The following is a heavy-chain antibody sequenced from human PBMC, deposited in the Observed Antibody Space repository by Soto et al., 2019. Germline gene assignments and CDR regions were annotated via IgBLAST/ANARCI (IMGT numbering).Heavy chain of an antibody. Sequence: ASVKVSCKASGYTFTNNYVVWVRQAPGQGLGWMGVIDPSGGSRFYAQNFQGRVTMTSDTSTSTMYIELSNLRSEDTAVFYCARVFGKYQDILTGIWGGHFDYWGQGTQVTVSS. V-gene: IGHV1-46*01. D-gene: IGHD3-9*01. J-gene: IGHJ4*02. CDR2: IDPSGGSR. CDR3: ARVFGKYQDILTGIWGGHFDY. CDR1: GYTFTNNY.